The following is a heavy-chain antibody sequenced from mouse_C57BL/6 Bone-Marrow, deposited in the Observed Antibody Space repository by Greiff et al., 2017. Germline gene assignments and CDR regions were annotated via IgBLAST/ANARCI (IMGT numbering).Heavy chain of an antibody. CDR3: ARDAIYYYYDEGYYYAMDY. CDR1: GYTFTSYW. Sequence: QVQLQQPGAELVRPGSSVKLSCKASGYTFTSYWMHWVKQRPIQGLEWIGNIDPSDSETHYNQKFKDKATLTVDKSSSTAYMQLSSLTSEDSAVYYCARDAIYYYYDEGYYYAMDYWGQGTSVTVSS. CDR2: IDPSDSET. D-gene: IGHD2-4*01. J-gene: IGHJ4*01. V-gene: IGHV1-52*01.